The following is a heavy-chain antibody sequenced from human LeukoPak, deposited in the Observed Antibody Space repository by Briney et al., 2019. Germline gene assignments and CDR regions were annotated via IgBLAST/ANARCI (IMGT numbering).Heavy chain of an antibody. CDR3: AGNYEILTGYYDDDGFDI. V-gene: IGHV1-2*02. D-gene: IGHD3-9*01. J-gene: IGHJ3*02. CDR2: INPNSGGT. CDR1: GYTFTGYY. Sequence: GASVKVSCKASGYTFTGYYMNWVRQAPGQGLESMGWINPNSGGTKYAQKFQGRVTLTRDTSITTAYMELSRLRSDDTAIYYCAGNYEILTGYYDDDGFDIWGQGTKVTVSS.